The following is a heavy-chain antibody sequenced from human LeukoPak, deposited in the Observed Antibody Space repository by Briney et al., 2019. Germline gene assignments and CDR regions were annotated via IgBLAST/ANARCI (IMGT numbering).Heavy chain of an antibody. J-gene: IGHJ3*02. Sequence: PGGSLRLSCAASGFTFSSYAMHWVRQAPAKGLEWVAVIWYVGSNKYYVDSVKGRFTISRDKSKNTLSLQMNSLSAEDTAVYYCARVNYDYGAYVGAFDIFGQGTMVTVSS. V-gene: IGHV3-33*01. CDR3: ARVNYDYGAYVGAFDI. CDR1: GFTFSSYA. D-gene: IGHD4-17*01. CDR2: IWYVGSNK.